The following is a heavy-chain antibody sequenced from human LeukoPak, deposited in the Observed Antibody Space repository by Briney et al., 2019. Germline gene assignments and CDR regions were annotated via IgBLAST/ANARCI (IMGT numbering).Heavy chain of an antibody. CDR3: ARQVVVVPAAIGYFQH. CDR1: GGSISSSNYY. J-gene: IGHJ1*01. V-gene: IGHV4-39*01. CDR2: IYYSGST. Sequence: PSETLSLTCTVSGGSISSSNYYWGWIRQPPGKGLEWIGSIYYSGSTYYNPSLKSRVTISVDTSKNQFSLKLSSVTAADTAVYYCARQVVVVPAAIGYFQHWGQGTLVTVSS. D-gene: IGHD2-2*01.